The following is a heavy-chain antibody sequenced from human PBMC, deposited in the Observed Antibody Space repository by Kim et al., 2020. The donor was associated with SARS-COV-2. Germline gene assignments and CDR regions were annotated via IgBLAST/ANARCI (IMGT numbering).Heavy chain of an antibody. D-gene: IGHD5-18*01. CDR1: GDTFSSYA. CDR2: IIPNLGIA. V-gene: IGHV1-69*04. Sequence: SVKVSCKASGDTFSSYAISWVRQAPGQGLEWMGRIIPNLGIATYAQNFQGRFTFTADKSMSTAYMEMSSLRSEDTAVYYCATGASSYDRVAFDNCGQGT. J-gene: IGHJ3*02. CDR3: ATGASSYDRVAFDN.